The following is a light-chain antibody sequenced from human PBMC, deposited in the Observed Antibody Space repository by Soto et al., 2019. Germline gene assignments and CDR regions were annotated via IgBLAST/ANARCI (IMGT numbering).Light chain of an antibody. V-gene: IGKV1-12*01. CDR3: QHNGV. CDR2: ATS. J-gene: IGKJ3*01. CDR1: QGIAGW. Sequence: DIQMTQSPSSLSASVGETVTMTCRASQGIAGWLSWYQQKPGKAPKLLIFATSNLLGGVPSRFSGSGSGTDFTLTISSLQPEDFATYYCQHNGVFGPGTQVDIK.